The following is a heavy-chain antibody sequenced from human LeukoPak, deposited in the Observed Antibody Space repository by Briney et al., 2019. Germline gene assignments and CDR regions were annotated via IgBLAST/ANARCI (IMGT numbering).Heavy chain of an antibody. CDR3: ARLDYYANSGTDY. J-gene: IGHJ4*01. D-gene: IGHD3-22*01. CDR1: GYIFANYW. Sequence: GESLEISCTGSGYIFANYWIGWVRQMPGKGLEWMGIIYPGDSDTKYSPSFQGQVTISADKSINTAYLQWSSLKASETAMYYCARLDYYANSGTDYWGQGTLVTVSS. CDR2: IYPGDSDT. V-gene: IGHV5-51*01.